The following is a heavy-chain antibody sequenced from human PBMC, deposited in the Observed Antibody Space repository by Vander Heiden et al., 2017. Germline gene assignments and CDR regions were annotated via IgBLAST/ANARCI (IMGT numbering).Heavy chain of an antibody. D-gene: IGHD3-22*01. CDR1: GFTLSSHG. V-gene: IGHV3-33*01. CDR3: ARESNTYYYDSSGYPAFDI. CDR2: IWYDGSNK. Sequence: QVQLVESGGGVVQHGRSLRLSCAASGFTLSSHGIHWVRLAPGKGLEWVAVIWYDGSNKYYADSVKGRFTFSRDNSKNTLYLQMNSLRAEDTAVYYCARESNTYYYDSSGYPAFDIWGQGTMVTVSS. J-gene: IGHJ3*02.